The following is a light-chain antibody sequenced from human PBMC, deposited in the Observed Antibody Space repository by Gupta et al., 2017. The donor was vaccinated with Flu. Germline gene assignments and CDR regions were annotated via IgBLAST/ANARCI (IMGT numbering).Light chain of an antibody. Sequence: EIVLTQSPGTLSLSPGERATLSCRASQSVSSSYLAWYQQKPGLAPRLLIYGASSRATGIPDRFSGSGSGTDFTLTISRLEPEDFAVYYCQQYCSSPTWTFGQGTKVEIK. CDR3: QQYCSSPTWT. CDR1: QSVSSSY. CDR2: GAS. V-gene: IGKV3-20*01. J-gene: IGKJ1*01.